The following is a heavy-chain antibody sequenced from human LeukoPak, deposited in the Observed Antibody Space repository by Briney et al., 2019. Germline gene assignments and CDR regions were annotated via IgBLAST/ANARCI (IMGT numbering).Heavy chain of an antibody. CDR3: AYTSGYDFSSYYYYYMDV. CDR2: ISSGSSYI. Sequence: GGSLRLSCAAGGFIFISYSMNWVRQAPGRGLEWVSSISSGSSYIYYADSVKGRFTISRDNAKNSLYLQMNSLSAEDTAVYYCAYTSGYDFSSYYYYYMDVWGKGTTVTVSS. V-gene: IGHV3-21*01. CDR1: GFIFISYS. J-gene: IGHJ6*03. D-gene: IGHD5-12*01.